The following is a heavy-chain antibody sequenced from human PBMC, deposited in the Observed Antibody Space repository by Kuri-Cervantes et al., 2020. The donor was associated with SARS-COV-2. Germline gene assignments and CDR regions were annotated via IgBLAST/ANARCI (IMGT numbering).Heavy chain of an antibody. D-gene: IGHD3-3*01. CDR3: ASDFWSGYYTLGSRVGY. CDR2: ISSSSSYI. Sequence: GGSLRLSCAASGFTFSSYSMNWVRQAPGKGLEWVSSISSSSSYIYYADSVKGRFTISRGNAKNSLYLQMNSLRAEDTAVYYCASDFWSGYYTLGSRVGYWGQGTLVTVSS. V-gene: IGHV3-21*01. J-gene: IGHJ4*02. CDR1: GFTFSSYS.